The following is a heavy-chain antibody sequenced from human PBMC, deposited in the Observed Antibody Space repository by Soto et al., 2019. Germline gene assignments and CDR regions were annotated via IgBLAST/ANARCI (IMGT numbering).Heavy chain of an antibody. CDR1: GFTFRSFT. Sequence: GGSLRLSCAASGFTFRSFTMNWVRQAPGRGLEWVSTISSNSAYIYYTDALRGRFTISRDNAKNSLHLQMNSLRAEDTAVYYCTRDASRDSSARGWFDPWGPGTLVTVSS. CDR3: TRDASRDSSARGWFDP. J-gene: IGHJ5*02. D-gene: IGHD6-13*01. V-gene: IGHV3-21*01. CDR2: ISSNSAYI.